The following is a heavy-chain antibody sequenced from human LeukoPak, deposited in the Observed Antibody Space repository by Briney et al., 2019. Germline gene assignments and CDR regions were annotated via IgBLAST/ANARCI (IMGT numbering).Heavy chain of an antibody. CDR2: INHSGST. V-gene: IGHV4-34*01. Sequence: ASETLSLTCAVYGGSFSGYYWSWIRQPPGKGLEWIGEINHSGSTNYNPSLKSRVTISVDTSKNQFSLKLSSVTAADTAVYYCARADDYGDYEHLFYDYWGQGTLVTVSS. CDR1: GGSFSGYY. CDR3: ARADDYGDYEHLFYDY. J-gene: IGHJ4*02. D-gene: IGHD4-17*01.